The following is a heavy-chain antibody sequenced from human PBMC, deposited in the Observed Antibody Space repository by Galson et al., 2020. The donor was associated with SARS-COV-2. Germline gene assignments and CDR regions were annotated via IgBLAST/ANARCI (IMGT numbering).Heavy chain of an antibody. D-gene: IGHD1-26*01. CDR2: ISGHGGSP. Sequence: GEFLKIPCGASGINFRDFAMTWVPQGPGQGLEWVSGISGHGGSPYYADTVKGRITISRDHPQETLSLHVTSLGADDAAGHYCAKGGIVVTGFGIVNPYFQHYYMDVWGEGTTVTVSS. CDR3: AKGGIVVTGFGIVNPYFQHYYMDV. V-gene: IGHV3-23*01. J-gene: IGHJ6*03. CDR1: GINFRDFA.